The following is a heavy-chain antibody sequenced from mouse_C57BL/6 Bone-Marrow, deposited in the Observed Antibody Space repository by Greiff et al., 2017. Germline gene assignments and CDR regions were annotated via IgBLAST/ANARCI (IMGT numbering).Heavy chain of an antibody. CDR3: ARRGWLLRDFDY. CDR2: IYPGSGST. J-gene: IGHJ2*01. CDR1: GYTFTSYW. Sequence: QVQLQQPGAELVKPGASVKMSCKASGYTFTSYWITWVKQRPGQGLEWIGDIYPGSGSTKYNEKFKSKATLTVDTSSSTAYMQLSSLTSEDSAVYYCARRGWLLRDFDYWGQGTTLTVSS. V-gene: IGHV1-55*01. D-gene: IGHD2-3*01.